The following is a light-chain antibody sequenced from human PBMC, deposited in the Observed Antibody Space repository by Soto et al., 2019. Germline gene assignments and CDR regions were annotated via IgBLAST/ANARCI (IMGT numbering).Light chain of an antibody. V-gene: IGLV2-14*01. J-gene: IGLJ1*01. Sequence: QSALTQPASVSGSPGQSITISCTGTSSDVGGYNYVSWYQQHPGKAPKLMIYEVSNRPSGVSNRFSRSTSGNTASLTISVLQAEDEDDYYCSSYTSSSTPCVFGTGTKLTVL. CDR3: SSYTSSSTPCV. CDR1: SSDVGGYNY. CDR2: EVS.